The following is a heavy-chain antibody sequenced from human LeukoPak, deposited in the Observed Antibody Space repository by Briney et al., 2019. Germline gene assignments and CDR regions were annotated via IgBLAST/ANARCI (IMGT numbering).Heavy chain of an antibody. J-gene: IGHJ4*02. V-gene: IGHV4-34*01. D-gene: IGHD3-10*01. CDR2: INHSGST. CDR3: ARRELYYGSGTSISRYFDY. CDR1: GGSFSGYY. Sequence: SETLSLTCAVYGGSFSGYYWSWIRQPPGKGLEWIGEINHSGSTNYNPSLKSRVTISVDTSKNQFSPKLSSVTAADTAVYYCARRELYYGSGTSISRYFDYWGQGTLVTVSS.